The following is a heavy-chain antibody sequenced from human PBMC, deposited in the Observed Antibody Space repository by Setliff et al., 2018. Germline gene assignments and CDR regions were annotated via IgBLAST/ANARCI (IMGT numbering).Heavy chain of an antibody. CDR3: AKNGGDIVVVPAAPIDY. CDR2: ISSSSSTI. V-gene: IGHV3-48*01. Sequence: PGGSLRLSCAASGFTFSSYSMNRVRQAPGKGPEWVSYISSSSSTIYYADSVKGRFTISRDNAKNSLYLQMNSLRAEDTAVYYCAKNGGDIVVVPAAPIDYWGQGTLVTVSS. D-gene: IGHD2-2*01. CDR1: GFTFSSYS. J-gene: IGHJ4*02.